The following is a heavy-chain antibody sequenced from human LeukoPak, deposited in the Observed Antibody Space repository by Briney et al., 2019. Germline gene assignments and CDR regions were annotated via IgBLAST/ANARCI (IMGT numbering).Heavy chain of an antibody. D-gene: IGHD1-26*01. Sequence: GVSLTLSCAASGFIVSTNYMSWVRQAPGQGLEWVSVIYNASDTYFAYSVKGRFTISRDNSKNSLYLQMNSLRVEDTAVCYSARGYMYSYDAFDIWGQGTMVTVSS. V-gene: IGHV3-66*01. CDR2: IYNASDT. CDR1: GFIVSTNY. CDR3: ARGYMYSYDAFDI. J-gene: IGHJ3*02.